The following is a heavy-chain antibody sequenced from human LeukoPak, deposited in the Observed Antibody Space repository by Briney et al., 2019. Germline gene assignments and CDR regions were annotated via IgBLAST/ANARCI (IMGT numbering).Heavy chain of an antibody. V-gene: IGHV5-51*01. Sequence: GESLKISCKASGGSFSSYWIGWVRQMPGKGLEWMGIIYPGDSDTRYSPSFQGQVTISADKSISTAYLQWSSLKASDTAMYYCARVGRLVVAARRCRHCLDHWGQGTLVTVSS. D-gene: IGHD2-15*01. CDR1: GGSFSSYW. J-gene: IGHJ5*02. CDR2: IYPGDSDT. CDR3: ARVGRLVVAARRCRHCLDH.